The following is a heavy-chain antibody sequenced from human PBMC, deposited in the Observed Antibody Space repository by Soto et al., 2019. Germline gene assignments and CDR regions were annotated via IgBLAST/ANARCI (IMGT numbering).Heavy chain of an antibody. CDR3: AWNDISGYLNS. CDR2: IISSATYA. V-gene: IGHV3-11*06. Sequence: PRLSCAASGCTFSDYYMSRIRQAPGKGLEWLSYIISSATYAIYADSVKGRFNLSRDNAKNSLYLQMNSLRAEDTAVYYCAWNDISGYLNSWSRRT. D-gene: IGHD3-22*01. CDR1: GCTFSDYY. J-gene: IGHJ5*01.